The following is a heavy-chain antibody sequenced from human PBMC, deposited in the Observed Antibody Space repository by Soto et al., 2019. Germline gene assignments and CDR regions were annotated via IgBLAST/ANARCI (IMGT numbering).Heavy chain of an antibody. CDR1: GYTFTGYY. CDR2: INPNSGGT. CDR3: ARGGIAARPVYYCGMDV. J-gene: IGHJ6*02. D-gene: IGHD6-6*01. V-gene: IGHV1-2*04. Sequence: VASVKVSCKASGYTFTGYYMHWVRQAPGQGLEWMGWINPNSGGTNYAQKFQGWVTMTRDTSISTAYMELSRLRSDDTAVYYCARGGIAARPVYYCGMDVWGQGTTVTVSS.